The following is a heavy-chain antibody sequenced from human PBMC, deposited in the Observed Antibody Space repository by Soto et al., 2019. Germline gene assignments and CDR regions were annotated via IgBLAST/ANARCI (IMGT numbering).Heavy chain of an antibody. J-gene: IGHJ3*02. CDR3: ASSLFPLYAFDI. D-gene: IGHD3-3*01. V-gene: IGHV1-2*04. Sequence: ASVKVSCKASGYTFTGYYMHWVRQAPGQGLEWMGWINPNSGGTNYAQEFQGWVTMTRDTSISTAYMELSRLRSDDTAVYYCASSLFPLYAFDIWGQGTMVTVSS. CDR1: GYTFTGYY. CDR2: INPNSGGT.